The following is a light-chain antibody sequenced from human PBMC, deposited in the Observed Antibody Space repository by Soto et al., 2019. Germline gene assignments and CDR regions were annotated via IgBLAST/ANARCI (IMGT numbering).Light chain of an antibody. CDR2: DAS. CDR3: QQYNSYPF. CDR1: QSISSW. V-gene: IGKV1-5*01. Sequence: DIQMTQSPSTLSASVGDRVTITCRASQSISSWLAWYQQKPGKAPKLLIYDASSLESGVPSRFSGSGSGTEFTLTISSLQPDDFATYYCQQYNSYPFFGGGTKWIS. J-gene: IGKJ4*01.